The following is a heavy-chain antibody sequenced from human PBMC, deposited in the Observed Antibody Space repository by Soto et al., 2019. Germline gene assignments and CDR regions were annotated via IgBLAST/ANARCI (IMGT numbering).Heavy chain of an antibody. V-gene: IGHV4-34*01. D-gene: IGHD3-10*01. Sequence: QAQLQQWGAGLLKPSETLSLTCAVYSGSFRGYYWSWIRQPPGKGPEWIGEINHSGRTNYNPSLKSRVTISVDTSKNQFSLKLSSVTAADTAVYYCARHGDLTGAFDIWGQGTMVTVSS. J-gene: IGHJ3*02. CDR3: ARHGDLTGAFDI. CDR2: INHSGRT. CDR1: SGSFRGYY.